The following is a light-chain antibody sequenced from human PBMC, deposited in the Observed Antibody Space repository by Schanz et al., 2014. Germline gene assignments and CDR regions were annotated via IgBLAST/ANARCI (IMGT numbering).Light chain of an antibody. CDR3: QQYKIWPPT. CDR1: QSIRGN. Sequence: LMTQSPATLPVSPGERATVSCRASQSIRGNLAWYQQKPGQPPRLLIYDASTRSTGIPARFSGSGSETEFTLSISSLQSEDFAVYYCQQYKIWPPTFGQGTKVEI. CDR2: DAS. V-gene: IGKV3-15*01. J-gene: IGKJ1*01.